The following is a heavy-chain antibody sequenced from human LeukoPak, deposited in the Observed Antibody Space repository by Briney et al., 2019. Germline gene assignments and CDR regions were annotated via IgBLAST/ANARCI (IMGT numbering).Heavy chain of an antibody. D-gene: IGHD5-12*01. J-gene: IGHJ4*02. V-gene: IGHV3-23*01. CDR3: AKGAYDYIEIAYFDY. CDR1: GFTFSSYT. Sequence: GGSLRLSCTASGFTFSSYTMNWVRQAPGKGLEWVSLIIGSSGSTFYADSVKGRFTISRDKSKNTLYLQMNSLRAEDTAVYYCAKGAYDYIEIAYFDYWGQGSLVTVSS. CDR2: IIGSSGST.